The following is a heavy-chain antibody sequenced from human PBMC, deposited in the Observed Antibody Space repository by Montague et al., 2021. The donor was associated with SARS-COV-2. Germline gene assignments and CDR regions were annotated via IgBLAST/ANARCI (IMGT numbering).Heavy chain of an antibody. Sequence: SETLSLTCTVSGGSISSYYWSWIRQPPGKGLEWIGYIYYSGSTNXNPSPKSRVTISVDTSKNQFSLKLSSVTAADTAVYYCARRALGYCSSTSCETAFDIWGQGTMVTVSS. V-gene: IGHV4-59*08. CDR1: GGSISSYY. CDR3: ARRALGYCSSTSCETAFDI. D-gene: IGHD2-2*01. CDR2: IYYSGST. J-gene: IGHJ3*02.